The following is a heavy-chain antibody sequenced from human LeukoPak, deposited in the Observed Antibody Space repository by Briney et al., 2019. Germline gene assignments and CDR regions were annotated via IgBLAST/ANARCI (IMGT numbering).Heavy chain of an antibody. CDR3: ARGVDTAMVPFDY. CDR2: ISSSSSYI. D-gene: IGHD5-18*01. CDR1: GFTFSSYS. J-gene: IGHJ4*02. Sequence: PGGSLRLSCAASGFTFSSYSMNWVRQAPGKGLEWVSFISSSSSYIYYADSVKGRFTISRDNAKTSLYLQMNSLRAEDTAVYYCARGVDTAMVPFDYWGQGTLVTVSS. V-gene: IGHV3-21*01.